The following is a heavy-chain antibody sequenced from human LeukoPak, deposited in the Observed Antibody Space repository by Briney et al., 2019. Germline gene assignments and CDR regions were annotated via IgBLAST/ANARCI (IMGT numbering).Heavy chain of an antibody. Sequence: GGSLRLSCAASGFTFSSYGMHWVRQAPGKGLEWVAFIRYDGSNKYYADSVKGRFTISRDNSKNTLYLQMNSLRAEDTAVYHCAKSSYSSSWSTFDPWGQGTLVTVSS. CDR2: IRYDGSNK. D-gene: IGHD6-13*01. J-gene: IGHJ5*02. CDR3: AKSSYSSSWSTFDP. V-gene: IGHV3-30*02. CDR1: GFTFSSYG.